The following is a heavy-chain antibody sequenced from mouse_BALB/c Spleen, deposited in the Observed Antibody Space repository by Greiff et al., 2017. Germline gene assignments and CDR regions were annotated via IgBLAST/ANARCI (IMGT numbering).Heavy chain of an antibody. CDR1: GFTFSSYA. CDR3: ARGGRLGAMDY. Sequence: EVKLMESGGGLVKPGGSLKLSCAASGFTFSSYAMSWVRQSPEKRLEWVAEISSGGSYTYYPDTVTGRFTISRDNAKNTLYLEMSSLRSEDTAVYYCARGGRLGAMDYWGQGTSVTVSS. D-gene: IGHD6-1*01. V-gene: IGHV5-9-4*01. J-gene: IGHJ4*01. CDR2: ISSGGSYT.